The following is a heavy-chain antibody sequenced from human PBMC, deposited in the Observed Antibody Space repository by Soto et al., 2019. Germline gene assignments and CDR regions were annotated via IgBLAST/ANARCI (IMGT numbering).Heavy chain of an antibody. CDR1: GFTFSDHY. CDR3: ARAHHGGRRDDAFDI. V-gene: IGHV3-72*01. D-gene: IGHD3-16*01. Sequence: EVQLVESGGGLVQPGGSLRLSCAASGFTFSDHYMDWVRQAPGKGLEWVGRTRNKANSYTTEYAAPVKGRVTISRDDSKNALYLQMNSLKTEDTAVYYCARAHHGGRRDDAFDIWGQGTMVTVSS. CDR2: TRNKANSYTT. J-gene: IGHJ3*02.